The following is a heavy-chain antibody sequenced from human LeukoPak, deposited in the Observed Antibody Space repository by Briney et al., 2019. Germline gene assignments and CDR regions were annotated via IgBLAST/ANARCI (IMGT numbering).Heavy chain of an antibody. J-gene: IGHJ4*02. CDR3: ARVATI. D-gene: IGHD3-3*01. CDR2: MYSGGSK. V-gene: IGHV3-66*01. CDR1: EFSVSSTY. Sequence: GGSLRLSCAASEFSVSSTYMSWFRQAPGKGLEWVSIMYSGGSKYYGNSVNGRFTISRDDSKNTVFLQLDSLRAEDTAVYYCARVATIRGQGTLVTVSS.